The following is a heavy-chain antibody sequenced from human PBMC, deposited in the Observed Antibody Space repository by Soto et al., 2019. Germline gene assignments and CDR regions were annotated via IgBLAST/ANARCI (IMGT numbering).Heavy chain of an antibody. CDR3: ARSVGRWLQLDAFDI. J-gene: IGHJ3*02. Sequence: SETLSLTCTVSGGSISSNYWRCIRQPPGKGLELIGYIYYSGSTNYNPSLKSRVTISADTSKNQFSLKLRSVTAADTAVYYCARSVGRWLQLDAFDIWGQGTMVT. CDR1: GGSISSNY. V-gene: IGHV4-59*08. CDR2: IYYSGST. D-gene: IGHD1-1*01.